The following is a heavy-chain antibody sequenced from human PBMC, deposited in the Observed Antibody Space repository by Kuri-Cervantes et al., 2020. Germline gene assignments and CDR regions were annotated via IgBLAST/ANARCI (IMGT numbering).Heavy chain of an antibody. CDR3: ARGGYYDILTIGFDY. J-gene: IGHJ4*02. CDR2: ISYEGSNK. Sequence: LSLTCAASGFTFSSYAMHWVRQAPGKGLEWVAVISYEGSNKYYAESVKGRLTISRDNSKNTLYLQMNSLRPEDRSVYFCARGGYYDILTIGFDYWGQGGLVTVSS. D-gene: IGHD3-9*01. CDR1: GFTFSSYA. V-gene: IGHV3-30*07.